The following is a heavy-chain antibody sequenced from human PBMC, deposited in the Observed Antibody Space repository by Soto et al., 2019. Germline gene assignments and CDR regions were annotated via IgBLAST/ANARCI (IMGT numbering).Heavy chain of an antibody. D-gene: IGHD1-26*01. J-gene: IGHJ6*02. CDR2: ISYDGSHK. CDR1: GFTFSNFP. Sequence: QVQLVESGGGVVQPGRSLRLSCAASGFTFSNFPMHWVRQAPGKGLEWVAVISYDGSHKYYADSVKGRFTISRDNSKNPLFLQMNSLRAEDTAVYYCARDEVGGTTHNSLYALDVWGQGTTVTVSS. V-gene: IGHV3-30-3*01. CDR3: ARDEVGGTTHNSLYALDV.